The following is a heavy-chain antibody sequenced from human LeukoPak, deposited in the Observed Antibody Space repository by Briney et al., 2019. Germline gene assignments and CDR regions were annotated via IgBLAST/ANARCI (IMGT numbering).Heavy chain of an antibody. V-gene: IGHV1-2*02. J-gene: IGHJ5*02. CDR3: ARAYQYNWFDP. Sequence: GATVKVSCKASGYTFTGYYMHWVRQAPGQGLEWMGWINPNSGGTNYAQKFQGRVTMTRDTSISTAYMELSRLRSDDTAVYCCARAYQYNWFDPWGQGTLVTVSS. CDR1: GYTFTGYY. CDR2: INPNSGGT.